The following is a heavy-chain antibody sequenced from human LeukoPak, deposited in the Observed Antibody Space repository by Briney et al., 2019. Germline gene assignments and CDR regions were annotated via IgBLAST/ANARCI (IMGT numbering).Heavy chain of an antibody. CDR2: IYYSGST. Sequence: SQTLSLTCTVSGGSISSGDYYWSWIRQPPGKGLEWIGYIYYSGSTYYNPSLKSRVTISVDTSKNQFSLKLSSVTAADTAVYYCARRRYCSSTSCSPADWLDPWGQGTLVTVSS. D-gene: IGHD2-2*01. CDR1: GGSISSGDYY. V-gene: IGHV4-30-4*01. CDR3: ARRRYCSSTSCSPADWLDP. J-gene: IGHJ5*02.